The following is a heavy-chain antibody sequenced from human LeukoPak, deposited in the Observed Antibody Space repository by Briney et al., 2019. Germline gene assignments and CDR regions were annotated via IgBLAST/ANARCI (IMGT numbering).Heavy chain of an antibody. V-gene: IGHV3-21*01. CDR1: GFTFSSYS. D-gene: IGHD2-2*01. Sequence: GGSLRLSCAASGFTFSSYSMNWVRQAPGKGLEWVSSISSSSSYIYYADSVKGRFTISRDNAKNSLNLQMNSLRAEDTAVYYCARDTNGGNIVVVPAAWDWGQGTLVTVSS. CDR2: ISSSSSYI. CDR3: ARDTNGGNIVVVPAAWD. J-gene: IGHJ4*02.